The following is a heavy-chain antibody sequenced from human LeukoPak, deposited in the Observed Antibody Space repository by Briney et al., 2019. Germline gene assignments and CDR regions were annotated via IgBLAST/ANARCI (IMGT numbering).Heavy chain of an antibody. V-gene: IGHV3-21*01. Sequence: GGSLRLSCAASGFTFSTYTMNWVRDAPGRALEWVSSITSSSYIYYAHSVKGRFTISRDNAKNSLYLQMYSLRAEDTAVYYCARDNHVLLTGYYVSAFDMWGQGTVVTVSS. D-gene: IGHD3-9*01. J-gene: IGHJ3*02. CDR3: ARDNHVLLTGYYVSAFDM. CDR1: GFTFSTYT. CDR2: ITSSSYI.